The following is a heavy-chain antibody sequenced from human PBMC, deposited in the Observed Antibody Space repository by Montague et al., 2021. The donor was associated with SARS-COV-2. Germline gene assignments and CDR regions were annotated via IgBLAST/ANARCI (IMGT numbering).Heavy chain of an antibody. D-gene: IGHD4-17*01. V-gene: IGHV4-39*01. CDR2: VYYSGXT. CDR1: GDSVSSSDHY. CDR3: ARRRLREDYFDF. Sequence: SETLSLTRTVSGDSVSSSDHYWGWVRQPPGKGLEWLGIVYYSGXTXYXXXXKGRVTISIDASKNQFSLKLNSLTATDTAIYHCARRRLREDYFDFWGQGTLVTVSS. J-gene: IGHJ4*02.